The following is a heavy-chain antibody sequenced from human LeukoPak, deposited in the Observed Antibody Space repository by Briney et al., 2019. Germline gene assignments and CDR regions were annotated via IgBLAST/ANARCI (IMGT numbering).Heavy chain of an antibody. V-gene: IGHV1-46*01. CDR2: INPSGGST. Sequence: ASVKVSCKASGYTFTSYYMHWVPQAPGQGLEWMGIINPSGGSTSYAQKFQGRVTMTRDMSTSTVYMELSSLRSEDTAVYYCARTYSSSEGLDYWGQGTLVTVSS. CDR1: GYTFTSYY. J-gene: IGHJ4*02. CDR3: ARTYSSSEGLDY. D-gene: IGHD6-13*01.